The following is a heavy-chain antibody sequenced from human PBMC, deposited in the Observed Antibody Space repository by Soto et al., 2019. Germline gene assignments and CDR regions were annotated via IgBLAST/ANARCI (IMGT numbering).Heavy chain of an antibody. CDR2: MNPNNGNA. J-gene: IGHJ4*02. CDR1: GVTFITYD. Sequence: ASVNVSFKASGVTFITYDFSWLRQSAGQGLEWMGWMNPNNGNAGFAQNFRGRINMTRNTSISTAYLELSSLRSDDSAVYFCARRKERSGPYYLDLWGQGTQVTVSS. CDR3: ARRKERSGPYYLDL. D-gene: IGHD6-25*01. V-gene: IGHV1-8*01.